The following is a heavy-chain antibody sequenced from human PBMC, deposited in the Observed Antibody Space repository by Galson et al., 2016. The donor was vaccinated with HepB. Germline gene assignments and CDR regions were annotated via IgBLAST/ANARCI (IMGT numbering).Heavy chain of an antibody. CDR2: VYSDGIT. V-gene: IGHV3-53*01. Sequence: SLRLSCAASGLSFSVKIMNWVRQTPGKGLEWVSVVYSDGITYYADSVKGRFTISSDSSKNTLYLQMNSLRAEDSAVYYCASRSGSYYLRFWGQGTVVTVSS. D-gene: IGHD1-26*01. CDR3: ASRSGSYYLRF. J-gene: IGHJ4*02. CDR1: GLSFSVKI.